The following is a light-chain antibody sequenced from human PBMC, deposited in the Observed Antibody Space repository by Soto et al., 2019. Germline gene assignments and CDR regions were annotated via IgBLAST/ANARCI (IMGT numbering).Light chain of an antibody. J-gene: IGKJ1*01. Sequence: EIVLTQSPGSLSLSPGEGAALSCRASQTISKSDLAWYQQKPGQPPRLLVYAASSRATGIAARFSGSGSGTEFTLTISGLQSEDFGVYYCQQYATSPPRTFGQGTKVDI. CDR2: AAS. CDR3: QQYATSPPRT. V-gene: IGKV3-20*01. CDR1: QTISKSD.